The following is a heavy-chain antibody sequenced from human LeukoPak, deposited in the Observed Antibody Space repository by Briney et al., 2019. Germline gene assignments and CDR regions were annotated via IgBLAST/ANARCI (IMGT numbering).Heavy chain of an antibody. J-gene: IGHJ6*03. V-gene: IGHV4-4*02. CDR1: GGSISSSNW. CDR2: IYHSGST. D-gene: IGHD3-3*01. CDR3: ARVDVFGVVSSDYYYYYMDV. Sequence: PSGTLSLTCAVSGGSISSSNWWSWVRQPPGKGLEWIGEIYHSGSTNYNPSLKSRVTISVDKSKNQFSLKLSSVTAADTAVYYCARVDVFGVVSSDYYYYYMDVWGKGTTVTVSS.